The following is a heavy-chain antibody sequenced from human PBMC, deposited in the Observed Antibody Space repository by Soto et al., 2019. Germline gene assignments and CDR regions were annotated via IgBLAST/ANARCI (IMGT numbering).Heavy chain of an antibody. CDR3: ASTYDSSPNYV. Sequence: PSETLSLTCTVSGVSIVSYYWGWVRQPPGKGLEWLGHIDYSGNTKYNPSLKSRVTMSADRSENQVSLKLSSVTAADTAVYYCASTYDSSPNYVWGQGTTVTV. J-gene: IGHJ6*02. CDR2: IDYSGNT. V-gene: IGHV4-59*01. CDR1: GVSIVSYY. D-gene: IGHD3-22*01.